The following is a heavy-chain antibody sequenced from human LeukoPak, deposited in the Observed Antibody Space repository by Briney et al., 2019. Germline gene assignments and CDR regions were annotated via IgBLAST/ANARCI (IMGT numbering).Heavy chain of an antibody. CDR3: AKDSSYSYFEAFDI. J-gene: IGHJ3*02. CDR2: ISWNSGSI. Sequence: PGRSLRLSCAASGFTFDDYAMHWVRQAPGKGLEWVSGISWNSGSIGYADSVKGRFTISRDNAKNSLYLQMNSLRAEDMALYYCAKDSSYSYFEAFDIWGQGTMVTVSS. D-gene: IGHD5-18*01. V-gene: IGHV3-9*03. CDR1: GFTFDDYA.